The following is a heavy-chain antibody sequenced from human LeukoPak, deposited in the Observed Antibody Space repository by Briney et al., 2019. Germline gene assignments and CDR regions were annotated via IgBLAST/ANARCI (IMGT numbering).Heavy chain of an antibody. CDR1: GSTFSSYG. V-gene: IGHV3-30*18. D-gene: IGHD2-2*01. Sequence: GGSLRLSCAASGSTFSSYGMHWVRQAPGKGLEWVAVISYGGTNKYYADSVKGRFTISRDNSKNTLYLQMNSLRPEDTAVYYCAKGYCSDTSCYSGLDWGQGTLVTVSS. J-gene: IGHJ4*02. CDR3: AKGYCSDTSCYSGLD. CDR2: ISYGGTNK.